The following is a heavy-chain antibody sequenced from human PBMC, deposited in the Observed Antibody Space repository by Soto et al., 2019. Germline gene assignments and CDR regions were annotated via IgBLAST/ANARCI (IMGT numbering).Heavy chain of an antibody. CDR2: IWYDGSNT. CDR3: AVVGVLWLGGAPDALEV. J-gene: IGHJ3*01. Sequence: QVQLVESGGGVVQPGRSLRLSCAASGFTFSNYGMHWVRQAPGKGLEWVAVIWYDGSNTYYADSVKGRFTISRDNSKKTLYLKMTSLRAEATAGYYGAVVGVLWLGGAPDALEVGGQGTMFTVSS. CDR1: GFTFSNYG. V-gene: IGHV3-33*01. D-gene: IGHD3-16*01.